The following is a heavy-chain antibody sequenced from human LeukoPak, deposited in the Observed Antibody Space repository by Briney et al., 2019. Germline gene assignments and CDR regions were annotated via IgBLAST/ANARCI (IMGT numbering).Heavy chain of an antibody. D-gene: IGHD6-13*01. Sequence: SETLSLTCTVSGGSISSGSYDWYWIRQPPGKGLEWIGSIYYSGSTYYNPSLKSRVTISVDTSKNQFSLKLSSVTAADTAVYYCASEPIAAAGTSGSFDIWGQGTMVTVSS. CDR2: IYYSGST. CDR3: ASEPIAAAGTSGSFDI. V-gene: IGHV4-39*07. J-gene: IGHJ3*02. CDR1: GGSISSGSYD.